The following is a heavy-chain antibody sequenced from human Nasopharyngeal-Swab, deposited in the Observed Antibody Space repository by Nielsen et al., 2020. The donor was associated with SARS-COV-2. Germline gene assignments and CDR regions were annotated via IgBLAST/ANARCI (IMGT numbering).Heavy chain of an antibody. CDR2: IYSGGRT. D-gene: IGHD3-9*01. CDR3: ARDPPHYDILTGYSAGGMDV. J-gene: IGHJ6*02. V-gene: IGHV3-53*01. Sequence: WIRQPPGRGREWGSVIYSGGRTYYADSVKGRFTISRDNSKNALYLQMNSLRADDRAVYYCARDPPHYDILTGYSAGGMDVWGQGTTVTVSS.